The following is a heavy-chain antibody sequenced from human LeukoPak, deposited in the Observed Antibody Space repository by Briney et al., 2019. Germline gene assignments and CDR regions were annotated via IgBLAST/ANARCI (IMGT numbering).Heavy chain of an antibody. Sequence: GGSLRLSCAASGFTFSLYGMHWVRQAPGKGLEWVALISNDGDSEYYIDSVKGRFTISRDNAKDTLYLQMNSLRGEDTVVYYCAKDGRGRTFFGDIEYWGQGTLVAVSS. D-gene: IGHD3-10*01. CDR3: AKDGRGRTFFGDIEY. J-gene: IGHJ4*02. CDR2: ISNDGDSE. CDR1: GFTFSLYG. V-gene: IGHV3-30*18.